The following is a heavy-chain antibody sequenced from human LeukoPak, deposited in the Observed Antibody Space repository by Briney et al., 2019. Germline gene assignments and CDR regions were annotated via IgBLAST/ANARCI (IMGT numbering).Heavy chain of an antibody. D-gene: IGHD5-18*01. J-gene: IGHJ3*02. CDR3: ATWAVRYSYARDDAFDI. CDR2: IYYSGST. Sequence: SETLSLTCTVSGGSISSSSYYWGWIRQPPGKGQEWIGSIYYSGSTYYNPSLKSRVTISVDTSKNQFSLKLSSVTAADTAVYYCATWAVRYSYARDDAFDIWGQGTMVTVSS. V-gene: IGHV4-39*01. CDR1: GGSISSSSYY.